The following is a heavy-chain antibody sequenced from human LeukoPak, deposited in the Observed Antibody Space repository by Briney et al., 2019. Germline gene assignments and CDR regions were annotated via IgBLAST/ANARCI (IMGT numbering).Heavy chain of an antibody. J-gene: IGHJ4*02. D-gene: IGHD5-18*01. CDR3: ARDTGYSYGYGAFDY. V-gene: IGHV1-18*01. CDR1: GYTFTSYG. Sequence: ASVKVSCKASGYTFTSYGISWVRQAPGQGLEWMGWISAYNGNTNYAQKFQGRVTMTRDMSTSTVYMELSSLRSEDTAVYYCARDTGYSYGYGAFDYWGQGTLVTVSS. CDR2: ISAYNGNT.